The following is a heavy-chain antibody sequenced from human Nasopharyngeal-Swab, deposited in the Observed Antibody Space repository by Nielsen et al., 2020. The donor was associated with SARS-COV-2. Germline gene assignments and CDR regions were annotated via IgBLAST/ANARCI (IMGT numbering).Heavy chain of an antibody. CDR2: IIPILGIP. CDR1: GFTFNYAW. Sequence: GGSLRLSCAASGFTFNYAWMSWVRQAPGQGLEWMGRIIPILGIPNYAQKFQGRLTITADTSTTTAYMELSSLRSEDTAVYYCASPVEMSTTWGQGTLVTVSS. J-gene: IGHJ5*02. CDR3: ASPVEMSTT. V-gene: IGHV1-69*02. D-gene: IGHD5-24*01.